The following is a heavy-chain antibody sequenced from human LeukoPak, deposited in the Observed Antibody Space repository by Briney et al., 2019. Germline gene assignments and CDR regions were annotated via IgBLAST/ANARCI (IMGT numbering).Heavy chain of an antibody. CDR2: IRYDGSNK. J-gene: IGHJ6*03. CDR1: GFTFSRYG. CDR3: AKDGYYEGYYYYYMDV. D-gene: IGHD3-22*01. V-gene: IGHV3-30*02. Sequence: PGGSLRLSCAASGFTFSRYGMHWVRQAPGKGLEWVAFIRYDGSNKYYADSVKGRFTISRDNSKNTLYLQMNSLKTEDTAVYYCAKDGYYEGYYYYYMDVWSKGTTVTASS.